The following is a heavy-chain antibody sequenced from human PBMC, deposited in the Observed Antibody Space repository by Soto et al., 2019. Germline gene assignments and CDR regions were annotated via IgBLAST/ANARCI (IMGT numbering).Heavy chain of an antibody. Sequence: PGGSLRLSCAASGFTFDDYAMHWFRQAPWKGLEWVSGINWNSDTIGYADSVKGRFTVSRDNAKGSLLLQMSSLRAEDTAVYFCAMSNSNDLYYHFESWGQGTPVTVSS. V-gene: IGHV3-9*01. J-gene: IGHJ4*02. CDR2: INWNSDTI. CDR3: AMSNSNDLYYHFES. CDR1: GFTFDDYA. D-gene: IGHD3-22*01.